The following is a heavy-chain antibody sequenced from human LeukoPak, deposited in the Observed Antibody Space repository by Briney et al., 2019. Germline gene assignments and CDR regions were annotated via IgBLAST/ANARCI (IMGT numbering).Heavy chain of an antibody. J-gene: IGHJ4*02. CDR3: ARRWTFDHSSGWYDEGDY. CDR1: GFTFSSYW. Sequence: GGSLRLSCAASGFTFSSYWMSWVRQAPGKGLEWVANINQDGSEKYYVDSVKGRFTISRDNAKNSLYLQMNSLRAEDTAVYYCARRWTFDHSSGWYDEGDYWGQGTLVTVSS. CDR2: INQDGSEK. D-gene: IGHD6-19*01. V-gene: IGHV3-7*01.